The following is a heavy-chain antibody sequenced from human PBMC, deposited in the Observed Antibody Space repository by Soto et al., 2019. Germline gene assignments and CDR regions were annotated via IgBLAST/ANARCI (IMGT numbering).Heavy chain of an antibody. J-gene: IGHJ4*02. CDR2: IWYDGSNK. V-gene: IGHV3-33*01. D-gene: IGHD5-12*01. Sequence: GGSLRLSCAASGFTFSSYGMHWVRQAPGKGLEWVAVIWYDGSNKYYADSVKGRFTISRDNSKNTLYLQMNSLRAEDTAVYYCAIPSRDGYNWWSLDYWGQGTLVTVSS. CDR3: AIPSRDGYNWWSLDY. CDR1: GFTFSSYG.